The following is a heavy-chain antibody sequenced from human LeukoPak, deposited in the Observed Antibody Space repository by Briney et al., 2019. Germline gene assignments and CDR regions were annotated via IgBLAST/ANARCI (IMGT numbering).Heavy chain of an antibody. CDR2: TRYDETLK. CDR1: GFTFSHYG. CDR3: TRTSSYGSGSYFDS. V-gene: IGHV3-30*02. D-gene: IGHD3-10*01. J-gene: IGHJ5*01. Sequence: PGGSLRLSCAASGFTFSHYGMHWVRQAPGKGLEWVAFTRYDETLKYYAGSVRGRFTISRDNSKSTLYLQMHSLRVEDTAVYYCTRTSSYGSGSYFDSWGQGTLVTVSS.